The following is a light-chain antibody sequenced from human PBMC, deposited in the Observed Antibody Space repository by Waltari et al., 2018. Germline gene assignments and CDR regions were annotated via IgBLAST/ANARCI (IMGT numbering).Light chain of an antibody. J-gene: IGKJ1*01. CDR2: DAS. Sequence: EIMLSQSPGTLSLSLAHRVTISCRASQSISRFLAWYQQKPGQAPRLLISDASSRDPGIPDRFSGSGSGTDFSLTISRLEPEDIAVYYCQKYGSLPATFGQGTKVEIK. CDR1: QSISRF. CDR3: QKYGSLPAT. V-gene: IGKV3-20*01.